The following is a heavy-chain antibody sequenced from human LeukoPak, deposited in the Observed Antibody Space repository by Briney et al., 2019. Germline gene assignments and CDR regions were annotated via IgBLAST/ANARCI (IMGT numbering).Heavy chain of an antibody. CDR2: IYYSGST. CDR1: GGSVSSGSYY. CDR3: ARDRIAYCGGDCYSIFDY. J-gene: IGHJ4*02. Sequence: KASETLPLTCTVSGGSVSSGSYYWSWIRQPPGKGLEWIGYIYYSGSTNYNPSLKSRVTISVDTSKNQFSLKLSSVTAADTAVYYCARDRIAYCGGDCYSIFDYWGQGTLVTVSS. V-gene: IGHV4-61*01. D-gene: IGHD2-21*02.